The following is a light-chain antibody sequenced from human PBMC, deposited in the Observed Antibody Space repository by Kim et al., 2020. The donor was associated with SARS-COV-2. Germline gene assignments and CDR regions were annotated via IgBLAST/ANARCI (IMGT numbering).Light chain of an antibody. CDR2: GAS. Sequence: VPRGERATLSCRASQSVSSNLAWYQQKPGQAPRLLIYGASTSATGIPARFSGSGSGTEFTLTISSLQSEDFAVYYCQQYNNWPWTFGQGTKVDIK. J-gene: IGKJ1*01. V-gene: IGKV3-15*01. CDR1: QSVSSN. CDR3: QQYNNWPWT.